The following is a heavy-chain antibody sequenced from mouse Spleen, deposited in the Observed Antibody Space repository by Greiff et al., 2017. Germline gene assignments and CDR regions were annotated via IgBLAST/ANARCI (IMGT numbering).Heavy chain of an antibody. CDR1: GYTFTSYW. CDR2: IDPSDSYT. Sequence: QVQLQQSGAELVMPGASVKLSCKASGYTFTSYWMHWVKQRPGQGLEWIGEIDPSDSYTNYNQKFKGKATLTVDKSSSTAYMQLSSLTSEDSAVYYCARDSSYFDYWGQGTTLTVSS. CDR3: ARDSSYFDY. D-gene: IGHD1-1*01. V-gene: IGHV1-69*01. J-gene: IGHJ2*01.